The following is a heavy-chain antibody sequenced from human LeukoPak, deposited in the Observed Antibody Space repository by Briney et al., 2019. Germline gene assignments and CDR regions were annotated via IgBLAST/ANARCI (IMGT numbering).Heavy chain of an antibody. D-gene: IGHD4-17*01. J-gene: IGHJ3*02. CDR1: GGSISSYY. CDR3: ARVDYGAKEDAFDI. Sequence: SETLSLTCTVSGGSISSYYWSWIRQPPGKGLEWIGYIYYSGSTNYNPSLKSRVTISVDTSKNQFSLKLSSVTAADTAVYYCARVDYGAKEDAFDIWGQGTMVTVSS. V-gene: IGHV4-59*01. CDR2: IYYSGST.